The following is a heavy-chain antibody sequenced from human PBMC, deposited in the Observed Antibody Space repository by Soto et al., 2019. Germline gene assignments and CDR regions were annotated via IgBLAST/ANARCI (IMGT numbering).Heavy chain of an antibody. V-gene: IGHV1-18*01. D-gene: IGHD2-21*02. CDR3: SRDLAYCGGDCYPIDY. J-gene: IGHJ4*02. CDR2: ISAYNGNT. Sequence: QVQLVQSGAEVKKPGASVKVSCKASGYTFTSNGISWVRQAPGQGLEWMGWISAYNGNTKYAQKLQGRVTLTTDPSTSTAYMELRSLRSDDTAVYYCSRDLAYCGGDCYPIDYLGQGTLVTVSS. CDR1: GYTFTSNG.